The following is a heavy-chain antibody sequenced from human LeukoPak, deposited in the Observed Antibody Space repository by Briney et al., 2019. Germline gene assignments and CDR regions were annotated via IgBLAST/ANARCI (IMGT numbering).Heavy chain of an antibody. Sequence: ASVKVSCKASGYTFFDFYLHWVRQAPGQGLEGMGIINPNDGRTTDAQKFQGRVSMTSDTSTTTGYMELSGLRSDDTAVYYCARSYFRDARGGFDYWGQGTLVTVSS. CDR1: GYTFFDFY. J-gene: IGHJ4*02. V-gene: IGHV1-46*01. CDR3: ARSYFRDARGGFDY. CDR2: INPNDGRT. D-gene: IGHD2-8*01.